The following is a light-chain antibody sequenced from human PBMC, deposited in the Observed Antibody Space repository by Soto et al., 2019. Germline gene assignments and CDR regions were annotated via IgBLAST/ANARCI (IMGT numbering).Light chain of an antibody. Sequence: QSVLTQPASVSGSPGQSITISCTGTSSDVGSYNYVSWHQQHPGKGPKVMIYEVSNRPSGVSNRFSGSKSGNTASLTISGLQAEDEADYYCSSYTSSSTVIFGGGTKLTVL. CDR1: SSDVGSYNY. V-gene: IGLV2-14*01. CDR3: SSYTSSSTVI. CDR2: EVS. J-gene: IGLJ2*01.